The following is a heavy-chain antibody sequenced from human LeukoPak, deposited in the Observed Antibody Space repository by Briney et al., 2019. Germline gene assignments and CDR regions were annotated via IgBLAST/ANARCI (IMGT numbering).Heavy chain of an antibody. J-gene: IGHJ4*02. D-gene: IGHD2-2*01. CDR2: IYYSGST. Sequence: SETLSLTCTVSGGSISSSSYYWGWIRQPPGKGLEWIGSIYYSGSTYYNPSLKSRVTISVDTSKNQFSLKLSSVTAADTAVYYCARMVDCSSTSCYSFDYWGQGTLVTVSS. CDR1: GGSISSSSYY. V-gene: IGHV4-39*07. CDR3: ARMVDCSSTSCYSFDY.